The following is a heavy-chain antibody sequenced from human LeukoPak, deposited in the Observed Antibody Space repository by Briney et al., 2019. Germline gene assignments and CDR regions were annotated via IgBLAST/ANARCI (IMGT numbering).Heavy chain of an antibody. Sequence: PGGSLRLSCPASGFTVSSNYMSWGRQAPGKGLEWGSVIYSGGSTYYADSVKGRFTISRDNSQNTLYLQINSLRAEDTAVYYCARDRFYYDSSGYYHGYYFDYWGQGTLVTVSS. D-gene: IGHD3-22*01. J-gene: IGHJ4*02. V-gene: IGHV3-53*01. CDR3: ARDRFYYDSSGYYHGYYFDY. CDR1: GFTVSSNY. CDR2: IYSGGST.